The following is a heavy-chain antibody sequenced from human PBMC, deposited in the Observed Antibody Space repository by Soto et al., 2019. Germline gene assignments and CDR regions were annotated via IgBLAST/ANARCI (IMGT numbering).Heavy chain of an antibody. Sequence: VQVVESGGTLVQPGGSLRLSFEVSGFDFPGFWMNWVRQAPGKGLEWVANINHGGSETNFLDSVKGRFTISRDNAKSTLYLQMNSLRVEDTAVYYCTRGGRDLDFWGQGTVVIVSS. CDR2: INHGGSET. CDR1: GFDFPGFW. J-gene: IGHJ4*02. V-gene: IGHV3-7*04. D-gene: IGHD2-21*02. CDR3: TRGGRDLDF.